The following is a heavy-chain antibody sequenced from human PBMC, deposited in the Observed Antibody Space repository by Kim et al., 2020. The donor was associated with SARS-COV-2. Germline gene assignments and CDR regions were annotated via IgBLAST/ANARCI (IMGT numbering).Heavy chain of an antibody. V-gene: IGHV7-4-1*02. CDR3: ATDAGVPAADYGMDV. CDR2: INTNTGNP. CDR1: GYTFTSYA. J-gene: IGHJ6*02. D-gene: IGHD2-2*01. Sequence: ASVKVSCKASGYTFTSYAMNWVRQAPGQGLEWMGWINTNTGNPTYAQGFTGRFVFSLDTSVSTAYLQISSLKAEDTAVYYCATDAGVPAADYGMDVWGQGTTVTVSS.